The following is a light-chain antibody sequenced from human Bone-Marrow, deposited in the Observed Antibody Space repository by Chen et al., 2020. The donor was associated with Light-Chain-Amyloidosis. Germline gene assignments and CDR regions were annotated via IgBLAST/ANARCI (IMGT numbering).Light chain of an antibody. CDR1: DFPTKY. V-gene: IGLV3-25*03. Sequence: SYELTQPPSVSVSPGQTARNTCPGDDFPTKYAYWYQQKPGQAPVLVIHRDTERPSGIAERFSGSSSGTTATLTISGVQAEDEADYHCQSADSSGTYEVIFGGGTKLTVL. CDR3: QSADSSGTYEVI. CDR2: RDT. J-gene: IGLJ2*01.